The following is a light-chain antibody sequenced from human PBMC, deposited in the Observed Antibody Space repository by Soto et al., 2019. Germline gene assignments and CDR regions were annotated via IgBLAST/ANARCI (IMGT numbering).Light chain of an antibody. Sequence: DIQMTQSPSSLSASVGDGVTITCRASQGISNYLAWYQQKPGKVPKLLIYAASTLQSGVPSRFSGSGSGTDFTLTISSLQPEDVATYYCQKYNSAPQVTFGQGTRLEIK. V-gene: IGKV1-27*01. CDR2: AAS. CDR3: QKYNSAPQVT. J-gene: IGKJ5*01. CDR1: QGISNY.